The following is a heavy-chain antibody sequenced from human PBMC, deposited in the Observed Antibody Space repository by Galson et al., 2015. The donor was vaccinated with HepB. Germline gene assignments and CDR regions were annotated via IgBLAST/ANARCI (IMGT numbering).Heavy chain of an antibody. J-gene: IGHJ4*02. CDR1: GFTFSSYG. V-gene: IGHV3-33*01. CDR2: IWYDGSNK. Sequence: SLRLSCAASGFTFSSYGMHWVRQAPGKGLEWVAVIWYDGSNKYYADSVKGRFTVSRDNSKNTLYLQMNSLRAEDTAVYYCARPTRYCSSTSCYLDYWGQGTLVTVSS. D-gene: IGHD2-2*01. CDR3: ARPTRYCSSTSCYLDY.